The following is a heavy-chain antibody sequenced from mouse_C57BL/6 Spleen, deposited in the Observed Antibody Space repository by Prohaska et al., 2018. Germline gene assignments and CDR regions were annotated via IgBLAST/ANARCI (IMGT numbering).Heavy chain of an antibody. CDR2: ISYDGSN. Sequence: DVQLQESGPGLVKPSQSLSLTCYVTGYSITSGYYWNCIRQFPGNKLEWMCYISYDGSNNYNPSLKNRISSTRDTSKNQFFLKLNSVTTEDTATYYCARTVVGYFDVWGTGTTVTVSA. V-gene: IGHV3-6*01. CDR1: GYSITSGYY. CDR3: ARTVVGYFDV. J-gene: IGHJ1*03. D-gene: IGHD1-1*01.